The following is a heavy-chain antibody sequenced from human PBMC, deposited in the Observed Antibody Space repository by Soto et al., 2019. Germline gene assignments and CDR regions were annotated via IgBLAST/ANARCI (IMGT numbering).Heavy chain of an antibody. CDR2: IYPGDSDT. D-gene: IGHD2-2*01. J-gene: IGHJ6*03. Sequence: LGESLKISCKGSGYSFTSYWIGWVRQMPGKGLEWMGIIYPGDSDTRYSPSFQGQVTISADKSISTAYLQWSSLKASDTAMYYCARLQADIVVVPASPRGYYYKDVWGKGTTVTVS. CDR3: ARLQADIVVVPASPRGYYYKDV. CDR1: GYSFTSYW. V-gene: IGHV5-51*01.